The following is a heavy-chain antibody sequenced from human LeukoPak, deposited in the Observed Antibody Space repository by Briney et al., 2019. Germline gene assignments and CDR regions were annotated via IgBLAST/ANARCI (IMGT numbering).Heavy chain of an antibody. J-gene: IGHJ4*02. CDR3: ARGEEKATITALDS. V-gene: IGHV3-21*01. D-gene: IGHD5-24*01. Sequence: GGSLRLSCAASGFTFSNYDMHWVRQAPGKGLVWVSAISSSSSYIYYADSIKGRFTIPRDNAENSLYLQMNSLRAVDTAVYFCARGEEKATITALDSWGQGTLVTVSS. CDR1: GFTFSNYD. CDR2: ISSSSSYI.